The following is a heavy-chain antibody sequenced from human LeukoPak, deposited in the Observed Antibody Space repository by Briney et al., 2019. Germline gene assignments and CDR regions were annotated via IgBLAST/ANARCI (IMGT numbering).Heavy chain of an antibody. J-gene: IGHJ5*02. Sequence: SETLSLTCTVSGGSISSYYWSWIRQPAGKGLEWIGRIYTSGSTNYNPSLKSRVTMSVDTSKNQFSLKLSSVTAADTAVYYCARDQVATTISYYYDSSGLDPWSQGTLVTVSS. V-gene: IGHV4-4*07. D-gene: IGHD3-22*01. CDR1: GGSISSYY. CDR2: IYTSGST. CDR3: ARDQVATTISYYYDSSGLDP.